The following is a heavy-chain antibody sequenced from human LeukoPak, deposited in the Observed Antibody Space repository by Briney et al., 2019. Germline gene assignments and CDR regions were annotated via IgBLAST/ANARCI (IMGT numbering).Heavy chain of an antibody. CDR1: GFTFDDYA. D-gene: IGHD3-22*01. J-gene: IGHJ4*02. Sequence: PGGSLRLSCAASGFTFDDYAMHWVRQAPGKGLEWVSGISWNSGSIGYADSVKGRFTISRDNAKNSLYLQMNSLRAEDTAVYYCAKDRSTMIVVVIPDYWGQGTLVTVSS. V-gene: IGHV3-9*01. CDR2: ISWNSGSI. CDR3: AKDRSTMIVVVIPDY.